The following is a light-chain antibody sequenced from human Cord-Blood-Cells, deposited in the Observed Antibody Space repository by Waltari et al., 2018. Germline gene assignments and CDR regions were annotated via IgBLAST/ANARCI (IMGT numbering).Light chain of an antibody. CDR2: EVS. Sequence: QSALTQPPSASGSPGQSVTISCTGTSSDVGGYNYVSWYQQHPGKAPKLMIYEVSKRPSGVPGRLSGSKSGNTASLTVSGLQAEDEADYYCSSYAGSNSYVVFGGGTKLTVL. CDR1: SSDVGGYNY. J-gene: IGLJ2*01. V-gene: IGLV2-8*01. CDR3: SSYAGSNSYVV.